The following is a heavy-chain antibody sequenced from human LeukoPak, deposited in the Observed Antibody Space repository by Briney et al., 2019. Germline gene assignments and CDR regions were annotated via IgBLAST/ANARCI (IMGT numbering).Heavy chain of an antibody. CDR3: AKDQHLYTMIVLGY. J-gene: IGHJ4*02. CDR1: GFTFSNFA. Sequence: GGSLRLSCAASGFTFSNFAMHWVRQAPGKGLEWVAVISYDGSNKYYADSVKGRFTISRDNSKNTLYLQVNSLRAEDTAVYYCAKDQHLYTMIVLGYWGQGTLVSVSS. D-gene: IGHD3-22*01. CDR2: ISYDGSNK. V-gene: IGHV3-30*18.